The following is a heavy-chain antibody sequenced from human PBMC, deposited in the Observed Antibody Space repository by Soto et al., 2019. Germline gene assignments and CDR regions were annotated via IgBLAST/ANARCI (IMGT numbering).Heavy chain of an antibody. CDR1: GGSISSSNW. J-gene: IGHJ4*02. CDR2: IYHSGST. V-gene: IGHV4-4*02. D-gene: IGHD6-19*01. CDR3: ARVGIAVQYYFDY. Sequence: PSETLSFTCTISGGSISSSNWWSWVGQPPGKGLEWIGEIYHSGSTNYNPSLKSRVTISVDKSKNQFSLKLSSVTAADTAVYYCARVGIAVQYYFDYWGQGTLVTSPQ.